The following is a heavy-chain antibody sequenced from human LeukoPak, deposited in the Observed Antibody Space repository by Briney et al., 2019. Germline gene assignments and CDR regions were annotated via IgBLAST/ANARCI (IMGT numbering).Heavy chain of an antibody. CDR3: ARGESIAAAGFDY. CDR1: GYSFSTYW. D-gene: IGHD6-13*01. V-gene: IGHV5-51*01. CDR2: IYPDDSET. J-gene: IGHJ4*02. Sequence: GESLKISCKGSGYSFSTYWIGWVRQVPGKGLEWMGIIYPDDSETKYSPSFQGQVTISADKSTSTAYLQWSSLRASDTAMYYCARGESIAAAGFDYWGQGTLVTVSS.